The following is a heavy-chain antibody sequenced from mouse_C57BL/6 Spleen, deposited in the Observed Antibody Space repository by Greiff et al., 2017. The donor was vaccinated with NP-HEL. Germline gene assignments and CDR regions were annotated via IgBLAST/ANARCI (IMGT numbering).Heavy chain of an antibody. V-gene: IGHV1-53*01. J-gene: IGHJ4*01. CDR3: ARSYYSNYVDYYAMDY. Sequence: QVQLQQSGTELVKPGASVKLSCKASGYTFTSYWMHWVKQRPGQGLEWIGNINPSNGGTNYNEKFKSKATLTVDKSSSTAYMQLSSLTSEDSAVYYCARSYYSNYVDYYAMDYWGQGTSVTVSS. CDR2: INPSNGGT. D-gene: IGHD2-5*01. CDR1: GYTFTSYW.